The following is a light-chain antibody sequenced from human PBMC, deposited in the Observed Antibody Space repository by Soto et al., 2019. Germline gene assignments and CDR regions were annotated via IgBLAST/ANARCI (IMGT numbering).Light chain of an antibody. CDR3: QQYNNWTFS. CDR2: DVS. CDR1: QGVPTK. V-gene: IGKV3-15*01. J-gene: IGKJ5*01. Sequence: EIVRPQSPASLSVSPGERVTLSCRAGQGVPTKFAWYQQKFGQSPRIXIYDVSTRETGVPARFSGTGAETEFTLTISGLQSEDSAVYFCQQYNNWTFSFGQGTRLEIK.